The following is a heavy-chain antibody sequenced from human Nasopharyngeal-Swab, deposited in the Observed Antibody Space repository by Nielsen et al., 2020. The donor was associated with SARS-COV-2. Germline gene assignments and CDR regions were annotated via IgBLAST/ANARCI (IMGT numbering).Heavy chain of an antibody. CDR2: ISGSGGST. V-gene: IGHV3-23*01. CDR1: GFTFSSYA. Sequence: GGSLRLSCAASGFTFSSYAMSWVRQAPGKGLEWVSAISGSGGSTYYGDSVKGRFTISRDNSKNTVYLQMNSLRAEDTAVYYCSKDFYDSSGPRDWGQGTLVTVSS. J-gene: IGHJ4*02. D-gene: IGHD3-22*01. CDR3: SKDFYDSSGPRD.